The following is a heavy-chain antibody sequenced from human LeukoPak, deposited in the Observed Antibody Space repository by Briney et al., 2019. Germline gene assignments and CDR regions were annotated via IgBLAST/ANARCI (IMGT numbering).Heavy chain of an antibody. Sequence: ASVKVSCKASGGSFSSYAISWVRQAPGQGLEWMGRIILILDIAHYAQKFQGRVTITADKSTSTAYMELSSLRSEDTAVYYCARAGAPIVYGMDVWGKGTTVTVSS. CDR2: IILILDIA. V-gene: IGHV1-69*04. D-gene: IGHD3-16*02. CDR1: GGSFSSYA. CDR3: ARAGAPIVYGMDV. J-gene: IGHJ6*04.